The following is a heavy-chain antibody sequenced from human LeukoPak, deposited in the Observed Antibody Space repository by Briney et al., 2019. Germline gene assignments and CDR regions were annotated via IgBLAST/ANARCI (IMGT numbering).Heavy chain of an antibody. CDR3: AKGAMIVVVTHFDY. CDR2: TSYDGKSS. Sequence: PGGSLRLSCAASGFVFSYSALHWVRRAPGKGLEWVALTSYDGKSSFYTDSVKGRFTISRDNSKNTLYLQMNSLRAEDTAVYYCAKGAMIVVVTHFDYWGQGTLVTVSS. CDR1: GFVFSYSA. V-gene: IGHV3-30*04. J-gene: IGHJ4*02. D-gene: IGHD3-22*01.